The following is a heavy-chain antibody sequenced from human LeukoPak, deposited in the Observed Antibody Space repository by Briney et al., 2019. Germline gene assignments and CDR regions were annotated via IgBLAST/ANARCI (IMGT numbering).Heavy chain of an antibody. Sequence: ASVKVSCKASGYTFTGYYMHWLRQAPGPGLEWMGWINPNSGGTNYAQKFQGRVTMTRDTSISTAYMGLSRLSSDDTAVYYCSRDGSSNSDYWGQGTLVTVSS. D-gene: IGHD6-13*01. CDR2: INPNSGGT. J-gene: IGHJ4*02. CDR1: GYTFTGYY. CDR3: SRDGSSNSDY. V-gene: IGHV1-2*02.